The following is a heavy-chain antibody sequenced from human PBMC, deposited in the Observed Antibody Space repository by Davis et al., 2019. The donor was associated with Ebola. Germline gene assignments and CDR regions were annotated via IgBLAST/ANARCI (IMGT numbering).Heavy chain of an antibody. V-gene: IGHV3-21*06. J-gene: IGHJ5*02. Sequence: PGGSLRLSCAASGFSFSTYNMNWARQVPGKGLEWVACISRSGDYVYYADSVKGRFTSSRDNAENSLFLQMNSLRAEDTAIYYCAKDGSQYSYGFVDHWGQGTLVTVSS. CDR1: GFSFSTYN. D-gene: IGHD5-18*01. CDR2: ISRSGDYV. CDR3: AKDGSQYSYGFVDH.